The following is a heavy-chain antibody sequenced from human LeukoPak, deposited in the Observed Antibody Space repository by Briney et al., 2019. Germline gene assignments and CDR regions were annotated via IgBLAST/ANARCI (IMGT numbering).Heavy chain of an antibody. V-gene: IGHV4-34*01. J-gene: IGHJ4*02. CDR2: IHHRGST. CDR1: GVSFSGYY. Sequence: PSETLSLTCALYGVSFSGYYWSWISQPPGKGLEWVGSIHHRGSTNYNPSFRTGATLSVATPTNQLSLTLSSVTAADTAVYYCARGQRGHFDYCGQGTLVTVSS. CDR3: ARGQRGHFDY.